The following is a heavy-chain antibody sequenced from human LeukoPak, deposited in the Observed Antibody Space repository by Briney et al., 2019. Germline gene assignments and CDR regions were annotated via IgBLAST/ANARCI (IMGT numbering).Heavy chain of an antibody. CDR1: GYTFTGYY. V-gene: IGHV1-2*02. D-gene: IGHD3-22*01. J-gene: IGHJ5*02. CDR3: VRDLVGSNYYDSSGYFNWFDP. CDR2: INPNSGGT. Sequence: ASVKVSCKASGYTFTGYYMHWVRQAPGQGLEWMGWINPNSGGTNYAQKFQGRVTMTRDTSISTAYMELSRLRSDDTAVYYCVRDLVGSNYYDSSGYFNWFDPWGQGTLVTVSS.